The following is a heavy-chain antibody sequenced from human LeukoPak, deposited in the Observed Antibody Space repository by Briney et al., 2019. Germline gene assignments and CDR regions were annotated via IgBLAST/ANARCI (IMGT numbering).Heavy chain of an antibody. CDR3: ARAVEWELLHHFDY. V-gene: IGHV3-23*01. CDR1: GFIFSSYA. Sequence: PGGSLRLSCAASGFIFSSYAMSWVRQAPGKGLEWVSAISGSGGSTYYADSVKGRFTISRDNSKNTLYLQMNSLRAEDTAVYYCARAVEWELLHHFDYWGQGTLVTVSS. CDR2: ISGSGGST. J-gene: IGHJ4*02. D-gene: IGHD1-26*01.